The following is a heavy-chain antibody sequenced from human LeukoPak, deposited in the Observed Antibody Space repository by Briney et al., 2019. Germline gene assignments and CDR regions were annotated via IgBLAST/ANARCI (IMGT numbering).Heavy chain of an antibody. CDR3: ARELVGDTDY. V-gene: IGHV5-51*01. J-gene: IGHJ4*02. CDR2: IYPGDSNT. D-gene: IGHD1-26*01. Sequence: GESLKISCKGSGYSFTSYWIGWVRQMPGKGLEWMGIIYPGDSNTKYSPPFQGQVTISADKSISTAYLQWTSLKASDTAIYYCARELVGDTDYWGQGTLVTVSS. CDR1: GYSFTSYW.